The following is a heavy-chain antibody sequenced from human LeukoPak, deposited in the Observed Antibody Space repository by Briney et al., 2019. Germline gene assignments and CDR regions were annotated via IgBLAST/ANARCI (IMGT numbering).Heavy chain of an antibody. V-gene: IGHV4-59*01. Sequence: SETLSLTCTVSGGSISSYYWSWIRQPPGKGLEWIGYIYYSGSTNYNPSLKSRVTISVDTSKNQFSLKLSSVTAADTAVYYCAARGYSYGLGYFDYWGQGTLVTVSS. J-gene: IGHJ4*02. CDR3: AARGYSYGLGYFDY. CDR2: IYYSGST. CDR1: GGSISSYY. D-gene: IGHD5-18*01.